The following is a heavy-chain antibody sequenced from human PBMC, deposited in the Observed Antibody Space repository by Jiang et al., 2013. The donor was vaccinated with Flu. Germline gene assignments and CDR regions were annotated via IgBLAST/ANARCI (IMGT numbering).Heavy chain of an antibody. CDR2: ISAYNGNT. Sequence: VRQAPGQGLEWMGWISAYNGNTDYAQKLQGRVTVTSDTSTSTAYMELRSLRSDDTAVYYCARGLRVVVPASMAFDAFDIWGQGTMVTVSS. J-gene: IGHJ3*02. D-gene: IGHD2-21*02. V-gene: IGHV1-18*01. CDR3: ARGLRVVVPASMAFDAFDI.